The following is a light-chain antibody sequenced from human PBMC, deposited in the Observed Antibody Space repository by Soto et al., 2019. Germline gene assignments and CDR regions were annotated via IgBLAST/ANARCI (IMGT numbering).Light chain of an antibody. J-gene: IGLJ2*01. Sequence: QSALTQPPSASGSPGQSVTISCTGTSSDVGGYYYVSWYQQHPGKAPKLMIYEVNKRPSGVPDRFSASKSGNTASLTVSGLQAEDEAAYYCSSFSDSNNLVFGGGTKLTVL. CDR1: SSDVGGYYY. CDR2: EVN. V-gene: IGLV2-8*01. CDR3: SSFSDSNNLV.